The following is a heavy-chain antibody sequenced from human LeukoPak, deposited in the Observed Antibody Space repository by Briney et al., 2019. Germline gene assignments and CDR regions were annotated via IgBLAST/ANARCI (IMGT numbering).Heavy chain of an antibody. V-gene: IGHV1-24*01. Sequence: ASVKVSCKVSGYTLTELSMHWVRQAPGKGLEWMGGFDPEDGETIYAQKFQGRVTMTEDTSTDTAYMELSSLRSEDTAVYYCATGPLTHVSLDYWGQGTLVTVSS. CDR2: FDPEDGET. D-gene: IGHD1-14*01. CDR1: GYTLTELS. J-gene: IGHJ4*02. CDR3: ATGPLTHVSLDY.